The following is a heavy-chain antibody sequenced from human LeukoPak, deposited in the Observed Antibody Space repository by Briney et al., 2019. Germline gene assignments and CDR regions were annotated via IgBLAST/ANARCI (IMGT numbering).Heavy chain of an antibody. J-gene: IGHJ4*02. D-gene: IGHD3-9*01. Sequence: SETLSLTCAVYGGSFSGYYWSWIRQPPGKGLEWIGEINHSGSTNYNPSLKSRVTISVDTSKNQFSLKLSSVTAADTAVYYCARAGADILTGPKELDYWGQGTLVTVSS. V-gene: IGHV4-34*01. CDR2: INHSGST. CDR3: ARAGADILTGPKELDY. CDR1: GGSFSGYY.